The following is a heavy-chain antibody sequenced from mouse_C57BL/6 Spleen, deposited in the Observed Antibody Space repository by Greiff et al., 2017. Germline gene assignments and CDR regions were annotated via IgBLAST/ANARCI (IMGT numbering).Heavy chain of an antibody. CDR1: GFTFSDYY. CDR3: ARDEGYFDV. V-gene: IGHV5-16*01. J-gene: IGHJ1*03. Sequence: EVQLQESEGGLVQPGSSMKLSCTASGFTFSDYYMAWVRQVPEKGLEWVANINYDGSSTYYLDSLKSRFIISRDNAKNILYLQMSRLKSEDTATYYCARDEGYFDVWGTGTTVTVSS. CDR2: INYDGSST.